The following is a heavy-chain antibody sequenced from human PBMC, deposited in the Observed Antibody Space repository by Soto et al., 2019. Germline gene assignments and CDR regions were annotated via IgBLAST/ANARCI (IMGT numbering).Heavy chain of an antibody. CDR1: GGSISSSNW. D-gene: IGHD5-18*01. V-gene: IGHV4-4*02. CDR3: AREPMDTAMVSVY. Sequence: SETLSLTCAVSGGSISSSNWWSWVRQPPGKGLEWIGEIYHSGSTNYNPSLKSRVPISVDKSKNQFSLKLSSVTAADTAVYYCAREPMDTAMVSVYWGQGTLVTVSS. J-gene: IGHJ4*02. CDR2: IYHSGST.